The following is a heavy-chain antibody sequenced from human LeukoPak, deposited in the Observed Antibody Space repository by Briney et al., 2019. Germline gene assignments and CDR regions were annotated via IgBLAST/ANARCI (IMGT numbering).Heavy chain of an antibody. CDR3: ARGERQLWPRSGMDV. CDR1: GFTFSSYW. Sequence: GGPLRLSCAASGFTFSSYWMHWVRQAPGKGLVWVSRINSDGSSTSYADSVKGRFTISRDNAKNTLYLQMNSLRAEDTAVYYCARGERQLWPRSGMDVWGQGTTVTVSS. D-gene: IGHD5-18*01. V-gene: IGHV3-74*01. CDR2: INSDGSST. J-gene: IGHJ6*02.